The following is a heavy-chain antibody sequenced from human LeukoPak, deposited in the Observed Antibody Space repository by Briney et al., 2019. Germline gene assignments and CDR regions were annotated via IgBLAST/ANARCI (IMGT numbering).Heavy chain of an antibody. CDR3: ARMVGNSPDY. D-gene: IGHD2/OR15-2a*01. Sequence: SQTLSLTCAISADSVSSNSAAWNWIRQSPSRGLEWLGRTYYRSKWSTDYAVFVKSRITINPDTSKNQFSLHLKSVTPEDTAVYYCARMVGNSPDYWGQGTLVTVSS. V-gene: IGHV6-1*01. J-gene: IGHJ4*02. CDR2: TYYRSKWST. CDR1: ADSVSSNSAA.